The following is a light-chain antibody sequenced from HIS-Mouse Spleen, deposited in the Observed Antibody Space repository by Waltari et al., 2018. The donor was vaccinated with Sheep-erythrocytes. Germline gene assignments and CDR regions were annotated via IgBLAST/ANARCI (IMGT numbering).Light chain of an antibody. CDR2: QDS. V-gene: IGLV3-1*01. CDR1: TVGDKY. J-gene: IGLJ2*01. Sequence: SYELTQPPSVSGCPGQTASIPFSGATVGDKYACWYHQKPGQSPVLVIYQDSKRPSGIPERFSGSNSGNTATLTISGTQAMDEADYYCQAWDSSTVVFGGGTKLTVL. CDR3: QAWDSSTVV.